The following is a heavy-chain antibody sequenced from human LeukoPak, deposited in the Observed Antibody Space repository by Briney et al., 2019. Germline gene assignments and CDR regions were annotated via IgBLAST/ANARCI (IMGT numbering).Heavy chain of an antibody. Sequence: PSETLSLTCTVSGGSISSSSYYWGWIRQPPGKGLEWIGSIYYCGSTYYNPSLKSRVPISVDTSKNQFSLKLSSVTAADTAVYYWARRIQLWSYYFDYWGQGTLVTVSS. CDR2: IYYCGST. CDR3: ARRIQLWSYYFDY. D-gene: IGHD5-18*01. CDR1: GGSISSSSYY. V-gene: IGHV4-39*01. J-gene: IGHJ4*02.